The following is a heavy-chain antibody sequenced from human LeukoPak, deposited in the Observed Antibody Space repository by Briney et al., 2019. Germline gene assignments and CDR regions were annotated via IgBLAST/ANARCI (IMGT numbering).Heavy chain of an antibody. V-gene: IGHV1-2*02. CDR3: ARDRTSTVSSPSDSFDI. CDR2: ITPNSGGT. Sequence: ASVKVSCKASGYTFTGYYMHWVRQAPGQGLEWMGWITPNSGGTNYAQKFQGRVTMTTDTSTTTAYMELRSLISDDTAVYYCARDRTSTVSSPSDSFDIWGQGTMVTVSS. D-gene: IGHD5/OR15-5a*01. J-gene: IGHJ3*02. CDR1: GYTFTGYY.